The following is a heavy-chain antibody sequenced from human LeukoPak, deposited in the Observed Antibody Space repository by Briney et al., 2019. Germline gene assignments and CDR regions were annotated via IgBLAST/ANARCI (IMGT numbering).Heavy chain of an antibody. CDR2: ISYDGSNK. V-gene: IGHV3-30*18. J-gene: IGHJ4*02. CDR3: AKLEYSSSSSPLDY. D-gene: IGHD6-6*01. Sequence: AGGSLRLSCAASGFTFSSYGMHWVRQAPGKGLEWVAVISYDGSNKYYADSVKGRFTISRDNSKNTLYLQMNSLRAEDTAVYYCAKLEYSSSSSPLDYWGQGTLVTVPS. CDR1: GFTFSSYG.